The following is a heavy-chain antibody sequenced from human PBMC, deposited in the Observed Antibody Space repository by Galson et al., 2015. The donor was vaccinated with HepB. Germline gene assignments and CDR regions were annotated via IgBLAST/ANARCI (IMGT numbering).Heavy chain of an antibody. CDR1: GGSVSSGSYY. Sequence: TLSLTCTVSGGSVSSGSYYCSWIRQPAGKGLEWIGRKYASGSTHYSATLTSRVTISIDMSKNQCSLKVTSVTAADTAVYYCATSELRPGGYYYYGMDVWGQGTTVTV. CDR2: KYASGST. CDR3: ATSELRPGGYYYYGMDV. V-gene: IGHV4-61*02. J-gene: IGHJ6*02. D-gene: IGHD4-23*01.